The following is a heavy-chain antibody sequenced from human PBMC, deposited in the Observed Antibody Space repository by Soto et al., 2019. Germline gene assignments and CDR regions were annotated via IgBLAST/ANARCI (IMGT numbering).Heavy chain of an antibody. Sequence: QVQLVESGGGVVQPGRSLRLSCAASGFTFSSYGMHWVRKAPGKGLEWVAVIWYDGSNKYYADSVKGRFTISRDNSKNTLYLQMNSLRAEDTAVYYCARGEPVGYGQEYFDYWGQGTLVTVSS. CDR2: IWYDGSNK. J-gene: IGHJ4*02. CDR3: ARGEPVGYGQEYFDY. D-gene: IGHD5-12*01. V-gene: IGHV3-33*01. CDR1: GFTFSSYG.